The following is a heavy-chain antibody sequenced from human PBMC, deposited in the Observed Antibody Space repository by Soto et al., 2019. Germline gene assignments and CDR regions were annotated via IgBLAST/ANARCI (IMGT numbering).Heavy chain of an antibody. CDR3: ARSPILYGSGSGPAVYYYGMDV. CDR2: IYYSGST. D-gene: IGHD3-10*01. CDR1: GGSISSYY. J-gene: IGHJ6*02. V-gene: IGHV4-59*01. Sequence: SETLSLTCTVSGGSISSYYWSWIRQPPGTGLEWIGYIYYSGSTNYNPSLKRRVTISVDTSKNQFSLKLSSVTAADTAVYYCARSPILYGSGSGPAVYYYGMDVWGQGTTVTVSS.